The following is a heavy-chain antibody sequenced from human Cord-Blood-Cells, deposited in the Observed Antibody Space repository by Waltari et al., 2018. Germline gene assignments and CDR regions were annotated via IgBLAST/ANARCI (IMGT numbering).Heavy chain of an antibody. V-gene: IGHV1-69*06. Sequence: QVQLVQSGAEVKKPGSSVKVSCKASGGTFSSYAISWVRQGPGQGLEWMGGIIPIFGTANYAQKFQGRVTITADKSTSTAYMELSSLRSEDTAVYYCAYYDFWSGHYYYYMDVWGKGTTVTVSS. D-gene: IGHD3-3*01. CDR1: GGTFSSYA. CDR2: IIPIFGTA. CDR3: AYYDFWSGHYYYYMDV. J-gene: IGHJ6*03.